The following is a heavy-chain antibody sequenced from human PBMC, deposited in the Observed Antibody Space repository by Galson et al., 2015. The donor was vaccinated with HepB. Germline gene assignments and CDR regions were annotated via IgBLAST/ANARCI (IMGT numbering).Heavy chain of an antibody. CDR1: GFTFSHYG. Sequence: SLRLSCAASGFTFSHYGMVWVRQVPGKGLEWMSFISRHGDTKLYADSVKGRFSISRDSSGNTLHLLMNSLSAEDTAVYFCGIVPEPMDVWGKGTTVTVSS. J-gene: IGHJ6*03. V-gene: IGHV3-30*03. CDR2: ISRHGDTK. D-gene: IGHD3-16*02. CDR3: GIVPEPMDV.